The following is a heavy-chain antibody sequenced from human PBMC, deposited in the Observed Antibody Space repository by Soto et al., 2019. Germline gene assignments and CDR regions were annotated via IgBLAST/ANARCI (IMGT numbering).Heavy chain of an antibody. CDR1: GESVSSNSAA. Sequence: SQTLSLTCAISGESVSSNSAAWNWIRQSPSRGLEWLGRTYYRAKWYNDYAVSVKSRIIINPDTSKNQFSLQLNSVTPEDTAVYYCARADIVVVPAAFNWFDPWGQGTPVTVSS. V-gene: IGHV6-1*01. CDR2: TYYRAKWYN. J-gene: IGHJ5*02. D-gene: IGHD2-2*01. CDR3: ARADIVVVPAAFNWFDP.